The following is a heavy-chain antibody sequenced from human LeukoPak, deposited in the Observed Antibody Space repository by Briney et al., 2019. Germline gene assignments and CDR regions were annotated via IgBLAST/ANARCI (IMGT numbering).Heavy chain of an antibody. CDR2: ISSSGSTI. J-gene: IGHJ4*02. CDR3: AGLDLGELI. V-gene: IGHV3-11*04. Sequence: GGSMRLSSAASGFTFSDYYMSWIRQAPGKGLEWVSYISSSGSTIYYADSVKGRFTISRDNAKNALYLQMNSLRAEDTVVYYCAGLDLGELIWGQGTLVTVSS. CDR1: GFTFSDYY. D-gene: IGHD3-16*01.